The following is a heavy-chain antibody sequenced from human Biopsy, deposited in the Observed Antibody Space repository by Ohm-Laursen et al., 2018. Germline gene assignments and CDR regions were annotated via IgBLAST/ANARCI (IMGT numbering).Heavy chain of an antibody. Sequence: SLRLSCAASGFTFSAAWMYWVRQAPGKGLECVALVKSNANGGTTEYPAPVEGRFSISRDDSRNTVYLHMSSLNTDDTATYFCTAGIPGLSRSSDYWGQGTLVTVSS. CDR2: VKSNANGGTT. J-gene: IGHJ4*02. D-gene: IGHD6-19*01. V-gene: IGHV3-15*05. CDR1: GFTFSAAW. CDR3: TAGIPGLSRSSDY.